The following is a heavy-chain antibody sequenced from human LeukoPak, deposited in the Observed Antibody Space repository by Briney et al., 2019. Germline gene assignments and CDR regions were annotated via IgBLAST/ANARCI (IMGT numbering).Heavy chain of an antibody. CDR1: GFSFRSYG. D-gene: IGHD4-11*01. CDR2: ISYDGSNK. CDR3: AKDKLQLLILDYFDY. Sequence: GGSLTLSCAASGFSFRSYGMHWVRQTPGKGLEWVAVISYDGSNKYYADSVKGRFTISRDNSKNTLYLQMNSLRPEDTAVYYCAKDKLQLLILDYFDYWGQGTLVTVSS. J-gene: IGHJ4*02. V-gene: IGHV3-30*18.